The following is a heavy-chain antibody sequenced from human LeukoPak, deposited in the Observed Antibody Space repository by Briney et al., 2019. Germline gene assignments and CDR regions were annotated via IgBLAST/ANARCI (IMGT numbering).Heavy chain of an antibody. J-gene: IGHJ5*02. D-gene: IGHD6-19*01. Sequence: SETLSLTCTVSGGSISSVDWFSWVRQPPRKGLEWIGEIYLGGIINYNPSLKSRVTISIDKSKNQFSLKLSSVTAADTAMYYCARGGTTVAGTFWFDPWGQGTLVTVSS. CDR1: GGSISSVDW. CDR2: IYLGGII. V-gene: IGHV4-4*02. CDR3: ARGGTTVAGTFWFDP.